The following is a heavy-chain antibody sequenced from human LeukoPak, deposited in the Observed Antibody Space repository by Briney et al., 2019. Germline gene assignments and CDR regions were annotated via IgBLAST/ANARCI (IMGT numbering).Heavy chain of an antibody. CDR3: ATLCSGGSCYSQDY. CDR1: GGSFSGYY. Sequence: SETLSLTCAVYGGSFSGYYWGWIRQPPGKGLEWIGEINHSGSTNYNPSLKSRVTISVDTSKNQFSLKLSSVTAADTAVYYCATLCSGGSCYSQDYWGQGTLVTVSS. D-gene: IGHD2-15*01. J-gene: IGHJ4*02. CDR2: INHSGST. V-gene: IGHV4-34*01.